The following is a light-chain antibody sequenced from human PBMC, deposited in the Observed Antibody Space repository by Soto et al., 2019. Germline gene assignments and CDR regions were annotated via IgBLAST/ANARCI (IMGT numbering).Light chain of an antibody. J-gene: IGLJ3*02. CDR3: SSYAGNSILL. Sequence: QSALTQPASVSGSPGQSITISCTGTSSDVGGYNYVSWYQQHPGKAPKLMIYEVSNRPSGVSNRFSGSKSGNTASLTISGLQAEDEADYYCSSYAGNSILLFGGGTQLTVL. CDR2: EVS. CDR1: SSDVGGYNY. V-gene: IGLV2-14*01.